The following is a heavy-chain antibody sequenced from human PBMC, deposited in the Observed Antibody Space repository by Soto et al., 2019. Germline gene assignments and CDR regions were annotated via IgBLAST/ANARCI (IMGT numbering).Heavy chain of an antibody. J-gene: IGHJ4*02. D-gene: IGHD1-26*01. V-gene: IGHV4-30-2*01. Sequence: SETLSLTCAVSGGSISSGGYSWSWIRQPPGKGLEWIGYIYHSWSTYYNPSLKSRVTISVDTSKNQFSLKLSSVTAADTAVYYCARLGGSYAVPHFDYLGQGTLVTVSS. CDR3: ARLGGSYAVPHFDY. CDR2: IYHSWST. CDR1: GGSISSGGYS.